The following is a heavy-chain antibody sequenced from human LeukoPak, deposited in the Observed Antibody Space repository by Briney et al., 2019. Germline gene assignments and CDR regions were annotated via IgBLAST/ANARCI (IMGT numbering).Heavy chain of an antibody. CDR3: ARRNYYFDY. J-gene: IGHJ4*02. CDR1: GGSISDSSSY. Sequence: SETLSLTCTVSGGSISDSSSYWGWIRQPPGKGLEWIASIYYSGSTYYNPSLKSRVTISIDTSKSQFSLKLSSVTAVDTAVYYCARRNYYFDYWGQGTLVTVSS. V-gene: IGHV4-39*01. CDR2: IYYSGST. D-gene: IGHD2/OR15-2a*01.